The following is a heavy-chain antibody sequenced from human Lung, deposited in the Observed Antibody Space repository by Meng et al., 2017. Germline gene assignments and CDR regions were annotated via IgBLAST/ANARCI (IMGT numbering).Heavy chain of an antibody. V-gene: IGHV3-74*01. J-gene: IGHJ4*02. CDR3: ARGGYYGSGSYEY. Sequence: GESLKISCAASGFTFSSYWMHWVRQAPGKGLLWVSRINSDGSGTAYADSVKGRFTISRDNAKNTLYLQMNSLRAEDTAVYYCARGGYYGSGSYEYWGQGTRVTGSS. CDR1: GFTFSSYW. CDR2: INSDGSGT. D-gene: IGHD3-10*01.